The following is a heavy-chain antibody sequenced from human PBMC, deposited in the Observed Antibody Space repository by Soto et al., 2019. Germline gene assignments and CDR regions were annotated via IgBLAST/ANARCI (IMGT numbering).Heavy chain of an antibody. CDR2: ISGSGGST. Sequence: GGSLRLSCAASGFTFSSYAMSWVRQAPGKGLEWVSAISGSGGSTYYAEPMKGRFTTSRDNSKKTLYLQMNSLRAEDTAVYYCAKDRASLWFGELLFYFDYWGQGTLVTVSS. CDR1: GFTFSSYA. CDR3: AKDRASLWFGELLFYFDY. D-gene: IGHD3-10*01. V-gene: IGHV3-23*01. J-gene: IGHJ4*02.